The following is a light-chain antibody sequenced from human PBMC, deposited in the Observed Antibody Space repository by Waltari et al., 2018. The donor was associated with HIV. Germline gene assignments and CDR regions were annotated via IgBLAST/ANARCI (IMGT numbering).Light chain of an antibody. CDR1: SSNIGAGYD. CDR2: GNS. V-gene: IGLV1-40*01. CDR3: QSYDSSLSGPWV. J-gene: IGLJ3*02. Sequence: QSVLTQPPSVSGAPGQRVTLSCTGSSSNIGAGYDVPWYQQLPGTAPKLLTYGNSNRPSGVPDRFSGSKSGTSASLAITGLQAEDEADYYCQSYDSSLSGPWVFGGGTKLTVL.